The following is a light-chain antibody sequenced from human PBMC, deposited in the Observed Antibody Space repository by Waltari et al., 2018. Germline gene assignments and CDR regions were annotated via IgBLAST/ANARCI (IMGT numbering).Light chain of an antibody. J-gene: IGLJ3*02. CDR2: STS. CDR1: TGAVNRDYY. V-gene: IGLV7-43*01. CDR3: LLYYGGPWV. Sequence: QTVVTQEPSLTVSPAGTVTLTCTCSTGAVNRDYYHNWFQQKPGQAPRALIHSTSVRYSWTPTRFSGSLLGDKAALTLSGVQPEDEADYYCLLYYGGPWVFGGGTKVTVL.